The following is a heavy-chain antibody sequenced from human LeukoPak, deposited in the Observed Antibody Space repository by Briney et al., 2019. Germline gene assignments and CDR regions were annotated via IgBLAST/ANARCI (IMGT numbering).Heavy chain of an antibody. CDR2: IRSKTDGGTT. CDR1: GFTFSTAW. CDR3: NADLPGASTYAEF. J-gene: IGHJ4*02. Sequence: GGSLTLSCAPPGFTFSTAWMRWVRQAPGEGLEWVGQIRSKTDGGTTDYAAPVKGRFTISRDNSKNTLYLQMNSLKTEDTGLYYCNADLPGASTYAEFWGQGTLVTVSS. V-gene: IGHV3-15*01. D-gene: IGHD4-11*01.